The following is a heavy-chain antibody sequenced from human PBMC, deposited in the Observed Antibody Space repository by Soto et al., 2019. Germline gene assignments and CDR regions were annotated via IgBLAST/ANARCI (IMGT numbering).Heavy chain of an antibody. CDR3: TREKFDP. J-gene: IGHJ5*02. CDR1: GFTFSSYW. CDR2: IKTDGSST. Sequence: EVQLVESGGVLVQPGGSLRLSCAASGFTFSSYWMHWVRQAPGKGLVWVSRIKTDGSSTNYADSVKGRFTISRDNAKNTLYLQMNSLRPEDTAVYYCTREKFDPWGQGTLVTVSS. V-gene: IGHV3-74*01.